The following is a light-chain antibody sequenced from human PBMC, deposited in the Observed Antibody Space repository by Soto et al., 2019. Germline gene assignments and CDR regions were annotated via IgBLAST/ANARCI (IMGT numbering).Light chain of an antibody. V-gene: IGLV1-51*01. Sequence: QSVLTQPPSVSAAPGQEVTISCSGSSSNIGGNSVSWYQQLPGTAPKLLIYDDNKRPSGIPDRFSGSKSGTSATLGITGFQTGDEADYYCGSWDSSLSAYVFGTGTKVTV. CDR2: DDN. J-gene: IGLJ1*01. CDR1: SSNIGGNS. CDR3: GSWDSSLSAYV.